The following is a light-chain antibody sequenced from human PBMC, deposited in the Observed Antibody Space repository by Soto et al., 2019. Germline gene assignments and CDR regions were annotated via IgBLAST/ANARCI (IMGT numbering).Light chain of an antibody. CDR3: QQRNNWPFS. CDR1: QTVSRSA. CDR2: GAS. Sequence: EIVLTQSPGTLSLSPGERATLSCRASQTVSRSALAWYQQKPGQAPRLLIYGASNRATGIPDRFSGSGSGTDFTLTISSLEPEDFAVYYCQQRNNWPFSFGGGTKVDIK. V-gene: IGKV3D-20*02. J-gene: IGKJ4*01.